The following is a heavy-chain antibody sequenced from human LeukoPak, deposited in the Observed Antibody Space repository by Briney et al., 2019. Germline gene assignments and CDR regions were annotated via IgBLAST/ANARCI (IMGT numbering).Heavy chain of an antibody. J-gene: IGHJ4*02. Sequence: SETLSLTCTVSGGSVSSGSYYWSWIRQPPGKGPEWIGHISNSGSTYYSPSLSSRVTISLDTSKNQFSPKLRSVTAADTAVYYCARGGASSIPLDYWGRGTLVTVSS. V-gene: IGHV4-61*01. CDR1: GGSVSSGSYY. D-gene: IGHD1-26*01. CDR2: ISNSGST. CDR3: ARGGASSIPLDY.